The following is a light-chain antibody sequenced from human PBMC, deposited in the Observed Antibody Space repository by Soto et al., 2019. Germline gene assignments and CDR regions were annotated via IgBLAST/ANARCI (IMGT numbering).Light chain of an antibody. V-gene: IGLV2-14*01. CDR1: SSDVGNYKY. CDR2: EVS. J-gene: IGLJ1*01. Sequence: QSFLTQPASVSGSPGRSITISCTGTSSDVGNYKYVSWYQQHPGKAPKLMIYEVSNRPSGVSNRFSGSKSGNTASLTISGLQAEDGTDYYCFSYTSSGTYVFGTGTKVTVL. CDR3: FSYTSSGTYV.